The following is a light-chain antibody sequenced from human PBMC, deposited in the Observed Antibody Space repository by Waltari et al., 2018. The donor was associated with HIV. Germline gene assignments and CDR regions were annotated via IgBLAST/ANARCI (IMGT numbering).Light chain of an antibody. Sequence: EIVLTQSPGTLYLSPGERATISCRASQSVTSTYFAWYQQKPGQAPRLLIYGASSRATGIPDRFSGTGSGTDFTLTISRLEPEDFALYYCQQYGSLQWT. CDR3: QQYGSLQWT. CDR1: QSVTSTY. V-gene: IGKV3-20*01. J-gene: IGKJ1*01. CDR2: GAS.